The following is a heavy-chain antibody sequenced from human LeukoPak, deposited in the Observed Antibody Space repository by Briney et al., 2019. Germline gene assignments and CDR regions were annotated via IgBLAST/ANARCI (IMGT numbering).Heavy chain of an antibody. CDR3: ARDGCSSTSCYEGGFDP. CDR1: GYTFTSYG. D-gene: IGHD2-2*01. CDR2: ISAYNGNT. J-gene: IGHJ5*02. Sequence: ASVKVSCTASGYTFTSYGISWVRQAPGQGLEWMGWISAYNGNTNYAQKLQGRVTMTTDTSTSTAYMELRSLRSDDTAVYYCARDGCSSTSCYEGGFDPWGQGTLVTVSS. V-gene: IGHV1-18*01.